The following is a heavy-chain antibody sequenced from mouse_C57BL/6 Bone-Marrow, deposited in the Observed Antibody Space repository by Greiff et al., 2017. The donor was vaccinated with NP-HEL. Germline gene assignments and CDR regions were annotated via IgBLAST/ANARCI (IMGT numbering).Heavy chain of an antibody. Sequence: QVQLQQSGAELVRPGASVTLSCKASGYTFTDYEMHWVKQTPVHGLEWIGAIDPETGGTAYNQKFKGKAILTADKSSSTAYMELRSLTSEDSAVYYCTRWASYLLCGYFDVWGTGTTVTVSS. D-gene: IGHD2-1*01. V-gene: IGHV1-15*01. CDR3: TRWASYLLCGYFDV. J-gene: IGHJ1*03. CDR2: IDPETGGT. CDR1: GYTFTDYE.